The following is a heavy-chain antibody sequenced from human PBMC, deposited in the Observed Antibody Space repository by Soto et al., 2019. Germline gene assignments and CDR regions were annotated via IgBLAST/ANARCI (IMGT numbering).Heavy chain of an antibody. Sequence: SETLSLTCTVSGASIGSGSYYWSWIRQYPGEGLVWIGHIYDSGRTYYNPSLESRVSISIDTSKNEFSLTLTSVTAADTAVYYCARLTTIITGDFDAWGLGTVVT. V-gene: IGHV4-31*02. CDR1: GASIGSGSYY. D-gene: IGHD1-1*01. J-gene: IGHJ4*02. CDR3: ARLTTIITGDFDA. CDR2: IYDSGRT.